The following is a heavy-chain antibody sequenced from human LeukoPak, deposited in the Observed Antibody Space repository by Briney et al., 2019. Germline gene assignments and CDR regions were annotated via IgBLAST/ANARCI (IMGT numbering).Heavy chain of an antibody. Sequence: SETLSLTCAVSGYSISSGYYWGWIRQPPGKGLEWIGSIYHSGSTYYNPSLKSRVTISVDTSKNQFSLKLSSVTAADTAVYYCARLRGFHSFDYWGQGTLVTVSS. D-gene: IGHD4-23*01. CDR3: ARLRGFHSFDY. CDR1: GYSISSGYY. V-gene: IGHV4-38-2*01. J-gene: IGHJ4*02. CDR2: IYHSGST.